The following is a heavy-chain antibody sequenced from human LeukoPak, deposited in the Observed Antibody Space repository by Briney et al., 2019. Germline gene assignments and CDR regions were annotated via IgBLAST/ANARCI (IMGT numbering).Heavy chain of an antibody. V-gene: IGHV3-11*03. CDR3: ARGFSYGYNY. J-gene: IGHJ4*02. Sequence: GGSLRLSCAASGFTFSDYYMSWIRHAPGKALEWISFISSTSGYTNYADSVKGRFTVSRDNAKNSLYLQMNSLRAEDTAVYYCARGFSYGYNYWGQGTLVTVSS. D-gene: IGHD5-18*01. CDR1: GFTFSDYY. CDR2: ISSTSGYT.